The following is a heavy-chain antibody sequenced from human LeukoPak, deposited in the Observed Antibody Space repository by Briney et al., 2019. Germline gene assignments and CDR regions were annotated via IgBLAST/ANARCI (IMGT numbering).Heavy chain of an antibody. J-gene: IGHJ6*03. V-gene: IGHV4-39*07. CDR1: GGSISSSSYY. CDR3: ARGLKYYYYMDV. CDR2: IYYSGST. Sequence: SETLSLTCTVSGGSISSSSYYWGWIRQPPGKGLEWIGSIYYSGSTYYNPSLKSRVTISVDTSKNQFSLKLSSVTAADTAVYYCARGLKYYYYMDVWGKGTTVTVSS.